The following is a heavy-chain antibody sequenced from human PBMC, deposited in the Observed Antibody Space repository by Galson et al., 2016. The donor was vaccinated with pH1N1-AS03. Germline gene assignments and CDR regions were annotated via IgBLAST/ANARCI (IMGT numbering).Heavy chain of an antibody. Sequence: SLRLSCAASGFNFNFYGMSWVRQAPGKGLEWVSGLNGGGDTTYYADSTKGRFTISRDNSKNTLDLQMNSLRAEDTAVYYCARGDKDYWAHLDYWGQGTLVAVSS. CDR1: GFNFNFYG. J-gene: IGHJ4*02. CDR2: LNGGGDTT. V-gene: IGHV3-23*01. D-gene: IGHD2-15*01. CDR3: ARGDKDYWAHLDY.